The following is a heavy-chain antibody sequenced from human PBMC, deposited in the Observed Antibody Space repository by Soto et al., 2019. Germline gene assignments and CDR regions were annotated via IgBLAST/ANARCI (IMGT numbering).Heavy chain of an antibody. D-gene: IGHD3-22*01. CDR2: IYDSGST. J-gene: IGHJ4*02. Sequence: ASETLSLTCTVSGGSLSSYYWSLIRQPPGKGLEWIGYIYDSGSTNYNPSLKSRVTISVDSSKNQFSLRLTSVTAADTAVYYCASYFDSSGNFYSFDYWGLGTLVTVSS. CDR1: GGSLSSYY. CDR3: ASYFDSSGNFYSFDY. V-gene: IGHV4-59*01.